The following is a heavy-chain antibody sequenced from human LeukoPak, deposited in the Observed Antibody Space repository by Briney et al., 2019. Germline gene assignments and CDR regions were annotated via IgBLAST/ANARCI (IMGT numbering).Heavy chain of an antibody. D-gene: IGHD5-12*01. CDR3: ARDDRATIVDY. V-gene: IGHV1-46*01. CDR1: GYTFTSYY. Sequence: EASVKVSCKASGYTFTSYYMHWVRQAPGQGLEWMGIINPSGGSTSYAQKFQGRVTMTRDMSTSTVYMELSSLRSEDTAVYYCARDDRATIVDYWGQGTLVTVSS. CDR2: INPSGGST. J-gene: IGHJ4*02.